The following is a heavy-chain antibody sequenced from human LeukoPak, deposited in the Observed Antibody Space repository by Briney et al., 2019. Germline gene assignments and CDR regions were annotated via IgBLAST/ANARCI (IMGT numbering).Heavy chain of an antibody. CDR1: GYTFTSYG. D-gene: IGHD3-3*01. CDR2: ISAYNGNT. Sequence: ASVKVPCKASGYTFTSYGISWVRQAPGQGLEWMGWISAYNGNTNYAQKLQGRVTMTTDTSTSTAYMELRSLRSDDTAVYYCARTYYDFWSGYYLTPYYYYGMDVWGQGTTVTVSS. V-gene: IGHV1-18*01. J-gene: IGHJ6*02. CDR3: ARTYYDFWSGYYLTPYYYYGMDV.